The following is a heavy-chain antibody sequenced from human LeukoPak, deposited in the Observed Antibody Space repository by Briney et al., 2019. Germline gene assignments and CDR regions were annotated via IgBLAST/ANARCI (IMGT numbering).Heavy chain of an antibody. CDR3: ARLPRDEYSYGFNDY. D-gene: IGHD5-18*01. CDR1: GFTFSSYE. Sequence: PGGSLRLSCAASGFTFSSYEMNWVRQAPGKGLECVSYISSSGSTILYADSVKGRFTISRDNAKNSLYLQMSSLRAEDTAVYYWARLPRDEYSYGFNDYWGQGTRVTVSS. J-gene: IGHJ4*02. CDR2: ISSSGSTI. V-gene: IGHV3-48*03.